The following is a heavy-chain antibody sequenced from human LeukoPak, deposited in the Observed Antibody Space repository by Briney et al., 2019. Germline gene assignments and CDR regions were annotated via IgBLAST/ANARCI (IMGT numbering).Heavy chain of an antibody. CDR2: INHSGST. D-gene: IGHD3-16*02. V-gene: IGHV4-34*01. CDR1: GGSFSGYY. J-gene: IGHJ4*02. CDR3: ARLGMITFGGVIVDDY. Sequence: PSETLSLTCAVYGGSFSGYYWSWIRQPPGKGLEWIGEINHSGSTNYNPSLKSRVTISVDTSKNQFSLKPSSVTAADTAVYYCARLGMITFGGVIVDDYWGQGTLVTVSS.